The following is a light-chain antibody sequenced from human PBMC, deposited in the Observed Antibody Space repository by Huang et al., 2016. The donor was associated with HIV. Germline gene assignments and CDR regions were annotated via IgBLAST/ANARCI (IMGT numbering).Light chain of an antibody. V-gene: IGKV1-39*01. Sequence: IQMTQSPTSLSASIGDRVSIACRASRNINTYLNWYQQKPGKAPKLLISSASTLHSGVPSRFSGSGSGTDFTLTIRGLQLDDFATYYCQQSYSALSSFGPGTRL. J-gene: IGKJ5*01. CDR3: QQSYSALSS. CDR1: RNINTY. CDR2: SAS.